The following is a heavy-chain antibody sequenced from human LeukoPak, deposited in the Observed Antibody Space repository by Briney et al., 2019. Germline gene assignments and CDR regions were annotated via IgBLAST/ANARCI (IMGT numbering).Heavy chain of an antibody. CDR1: GFTFSDYY. Sequence: GGSLRLSCAASGFTFSDYYMSWIRQAPGKGLEWVSYISSSSSTIYYTDSVRGRFTISRDNAKNSLYLQMNSLRVEDTAVYYCARLRPRPWSAFDMWGQGTMVTVSS. CDR3: ARLRPRPWSAFDM. CDR2: ISSSSSTI. D-gene: IGHD3-3*01. J-gene: IGHJ3*02. V-gene: IGHV3-11*04.